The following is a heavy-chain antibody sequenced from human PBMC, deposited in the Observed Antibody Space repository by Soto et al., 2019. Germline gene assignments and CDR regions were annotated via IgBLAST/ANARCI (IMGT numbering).Heavy chain of an antibody. V-gene: IGHV3-48*02. Sequence: GGSLRLSCAASGFTFSSYSMNWVRQAPGKGLDWVSYIGSSSSSIHYADSVKGRFTISRDNTKNSLYLQMSSLRDEDTAVYYCATRPLYGDYAIDFDHWGQGTLVTVSS. CDR3: ATRPLYGDYAIDFDH. CDR2: IGSSSSSI. CDR1: GFTFSSYS. J-gene: IGHJ4*02. D-gene: IGHD4-17*01.